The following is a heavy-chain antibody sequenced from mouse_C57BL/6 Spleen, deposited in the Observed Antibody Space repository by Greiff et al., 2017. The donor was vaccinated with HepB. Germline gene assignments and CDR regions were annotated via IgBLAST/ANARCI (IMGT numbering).Heavy chain of an antibody. CDR2: ISNGGGST. CDR1: GFTFSDYY. V-gene: IGHV5-12*01. Sequence: EVQVVESGGGLVQPGGSLKLSCAASGFTFSDYYMYWVRQTPEKRLEWVAYISNGGGSTYYPDTLKGRVTVSRDNAENTLYLQMSRLKSEDTAMYYCARLGYGSRRYYFDDWGQGTTLTVSS. D-gene: IGHD1-1*01. CDR3: ARLGYGSRRYYFDD. J-gene: IGHJ2*01.